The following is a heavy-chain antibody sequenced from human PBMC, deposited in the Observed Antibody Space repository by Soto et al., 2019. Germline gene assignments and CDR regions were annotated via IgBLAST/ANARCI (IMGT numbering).Heavy chain of an antibody. D-gene: IGHD3-22*01. CDR3: ARDENYYDSSGYYLDDAFDI. J-gene: IGHJ3*02. CDR2: TYYRSKWYN. CDR1: GDIVSSNRAA. V-gene: IGHV6-1*01. Sequence: LSLTCAISGDIVSSNRAAWNWIRQSPSRGLEWLGRTYYRSKWYNDYAVSVKSRITINPDTSKNQFSLQLNSVTPEDTAVYYCARDENYYDSSGYYLDDAFDIWGQGTMVTVSS.